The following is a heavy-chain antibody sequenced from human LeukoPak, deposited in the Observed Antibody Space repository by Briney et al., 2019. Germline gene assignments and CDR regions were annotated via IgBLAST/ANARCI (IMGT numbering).Heavy chain of an antibody. V-gene: IGHV3-15*01. CDR2: IKSKTDGGTT. Sequence: GGSLRLSCAASGFTFSNAWMSWVRQAPGKGLEWVGRIKSKTDGGTTDYAAPVKGRFTISRDDSKNTLYLQMNSLKTEDTAVYYCTTNFRGITMVRGLPWPRGPLVTVSS. CDR1: GFTFSNAW. D-gene: IGHD3-10*01. J-gene: IGHJ5*02. CDR3: TTNFRGITMVRGLP.